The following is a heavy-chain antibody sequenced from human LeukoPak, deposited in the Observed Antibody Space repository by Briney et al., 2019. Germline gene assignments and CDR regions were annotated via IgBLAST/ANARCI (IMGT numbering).Heavy chain of an antibody. CDR2: ISYDGSNK. CDR1: GGTFSSYA. J-gene: IGHJ3*01. V-gene: IGHV3-30-3*01. Sequence: SCKASGGTFSSYAMHWVRQAPGKGLEWVAVISYDGSNKYYADSVKGRFTISRDNSKNTLYLQMNSLRVEDMAVYYCASPQGWGQGTMVTVSS. CDR3: ASPQG.